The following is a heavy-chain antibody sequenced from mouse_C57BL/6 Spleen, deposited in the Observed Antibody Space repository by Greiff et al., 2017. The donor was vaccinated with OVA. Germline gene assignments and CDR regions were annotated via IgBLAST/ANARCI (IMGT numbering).Heavy chain of an antibody. CDR3: ARDLTGGGFAY. CDR1: GFTFSSYA. V-gene: IGHV5-4*01. D-gene: IGHD4-1*01. CDR2: ISDGGSYT. Sequence: EVKLMESGGGLVKPGGSLKLSCAASGFTFSSYAMSWVRQTPEKRLEWVATISDGGSYTYYPDNVKGRFTISRDNAKNNLYLQMSHLKSEDTAMYYCARDLTGGGFAYWGQGTLVTVSA. J-gene: IGHJ3*01.